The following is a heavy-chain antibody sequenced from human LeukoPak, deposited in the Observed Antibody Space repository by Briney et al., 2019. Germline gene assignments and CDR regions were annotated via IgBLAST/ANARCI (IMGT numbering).Heavy chain of an antibody. J-gene: IGHJ2*01. CDR2: MNPNSGNT. CDR1: GYTFTSYD. CDR3: ARGRAVAWVFDL. Sequence: ASVKVSCKASGYTFTSYDINWVRQATGQGLEWMGWMNPNSGNTGYAQKFQGRVTMTRNTSISTAYMELSSLRSEDTAVYYCARGRAVAWVFDLWGRGTLVTVSS. V-gene: IGHV1-8*01. D-gene: IGHD6-19*01.